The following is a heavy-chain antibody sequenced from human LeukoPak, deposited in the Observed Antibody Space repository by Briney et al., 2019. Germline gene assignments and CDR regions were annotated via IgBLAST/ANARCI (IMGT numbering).Heavy chain of an antibody. V-gene: IGHV1-46*01. CDR1: AYTFTIYY. D-gene: IGHD3-9*01. Sequence: ASVTVSSKASAYTFTIYYMHWVRQAPGQGLEWMGIINPSGGSTSYAQKFQGRVTMTRDTSTSTVYMELSSLRSEDTAEYYCARETVVYDILWNTLSNLYYFDYWGQGTLVTVSS. CDR3: ARETVVYDILWNTLSNLYYFDY. CDR2: INPSGGST. J-gene: IGHJ4*02.